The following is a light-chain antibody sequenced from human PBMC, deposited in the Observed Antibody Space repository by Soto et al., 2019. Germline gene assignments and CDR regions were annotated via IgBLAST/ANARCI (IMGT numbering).Light chain of an antibody. Sequence: QSALTQPPSVSGSPGRSLTISCTGRSTDVDDYRYVSWYQQFPGKAPKLIIYDVNKRPSGVPDRFSGSNAGNSASLTISGLQPDDEADYYCCSYVTTPEIFGTGTKLTVL. CDR2: DVN. CDR1: STDVDDYRY. CDR3: CSYVTTPEI. J-gene: IGLJ1*01. V-gene: IGLV2-11*01.